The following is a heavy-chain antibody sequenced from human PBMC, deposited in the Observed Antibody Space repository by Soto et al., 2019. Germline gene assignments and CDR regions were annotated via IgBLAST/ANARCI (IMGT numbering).Heavy chain of an antibody. J-gene: IGHJ6*02. V-gene: IGHV4-34*01. D-gene: IGHD3-10*01. CDR3: ARGYYYGSGSYYKPLYYGMDV. CDR1: GGSFSGYY. CDR2: INHSGST. Sequence: SETLSLTCAVYGGSFSGYYWSWIRQPPGKGLEWIGEINHSGSTNYNPSLKSRVTISVDTSKNQFSLKLSSVTAADTAVYYCARGYYYGSGSYYKPLYYGMDVWGQGTTVTSP.